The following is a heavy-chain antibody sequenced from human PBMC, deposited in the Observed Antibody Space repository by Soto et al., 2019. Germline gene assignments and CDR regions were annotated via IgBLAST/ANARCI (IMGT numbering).Heavy chain of an antibody. J-gene: IGHJ4*02. CDR2: INPNSGGT. CDR1: GYTFTEYY. D-gene: IGHD3-10*01. CDR3: AADRSSSEVSFWLDY. V-gene: IGHV1-2*04. Sequence: QLVQSGAEVKKPGASVKVSCKASGYTFTEYYMHWVRQAPGQGLEWMGWINPNSGGTNYAQKFQGWVTMTRDTSISTAYMELSRLTADDTAVYYCAADRSSSEVSFWLDYWGQGTLVTVS.